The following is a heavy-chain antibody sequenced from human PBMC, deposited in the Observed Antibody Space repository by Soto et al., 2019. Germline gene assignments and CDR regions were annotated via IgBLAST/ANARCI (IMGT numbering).Heavy chain of an antibody. Sequence: GESLKISCTSSGFTCTTYYIAWVRLMPGRGLEWMGIIYPGDSDTRYNSSFEGQVTISADKSISTAYLQWKSLKASDTAIYYCARHRRQWHNQYYYYYGMAVWGQGTKVTFSS. D-gene: IGHD6-19*01. CDR3: ARHRRQWHNQYYYYYGMAV. CDR2: IYPGDSDT. CDR1: GFTCTTYY. J-gene: IGHJ6*02. V-gene: IGHV5-51*01.